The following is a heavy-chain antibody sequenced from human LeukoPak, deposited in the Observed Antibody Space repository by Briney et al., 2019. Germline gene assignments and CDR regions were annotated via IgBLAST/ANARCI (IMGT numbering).Heavy chain of an antibody. J-gene: IGHJ6*03. CDR2: MNPNSGNT. V-gene: IGHV1-8*01. CDR3: ARAPSIVGATSSYYYMDV. D-gene: IGHD1-26*01. Sequence: GASVTVSCKASGYTFTSYDINWVRQATGPGLEWMGGMNPNSGNTGYAQKFQGRVTMTRNTSISTAYMELSSLRSEDTAVYYCARAPSIVGATSSYYYMDVWGKGTTVSISS. CDR1: GYTFTSYD.